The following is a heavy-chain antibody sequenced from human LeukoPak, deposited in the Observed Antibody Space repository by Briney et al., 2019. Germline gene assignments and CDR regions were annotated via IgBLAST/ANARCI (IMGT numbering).Heavy chain of an antibody. V-gene: IGHV1-2*02. CDR2: INPNSGGT. CDR1: GYTFTGYY. Sequence: RASVKVPCKASGYTFTGYYMHWVRQAPGQGLEWMGWINPNSGGTNYAQKFQGRVTMTRDTSISTAYMELSRLRSDDTAVYYCASTYYYGSGSWNYYYYGMDVWGQGTTVTVSS. D-gene: IGHD3-10*01. J-gene: IGHJ6*02. CDR3: ASTYYYGSGSWNYYYYGMDV.